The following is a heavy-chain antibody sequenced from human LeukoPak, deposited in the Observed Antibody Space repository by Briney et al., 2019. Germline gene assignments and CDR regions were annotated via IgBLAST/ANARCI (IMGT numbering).Heavy chain of an antibody. CDR2: IRYDGNKT. CDR3: ANLEDVIDVPSGKGFDH. Sequence: GGSLRLSCSASGFTFRNYDMYWVRQPPGKGLDWVAYIRYDGNKTFYGNSVKGRFTISIDNSNSTFYLQMESLRVDATAIYYCANLEDVIDVPSGKGFDHWGQGTLVTVSS. V-gene: IGHV3-30*02. CDR1: GFTFRNYD. D-gene: IGHD3-16*02. J-gene: IGHJ4*02.